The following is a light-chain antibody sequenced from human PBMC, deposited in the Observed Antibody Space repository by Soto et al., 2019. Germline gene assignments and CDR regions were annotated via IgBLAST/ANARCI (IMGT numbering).Light chain of an antibody. J-gene: IGKJ1*01. CDR3: QQYNNWRKWT. V-gene: IGKV3-15*01. CDR1: QSVSSN. Sequence: EIVMTQSPATLSVSPGERATLSCRASQSVSSNLAWYQQKPGQGPRLLIYGASTRATGIPARFSGSGSGTEFTLTISSLQYEDFAVYYCQQYNNWRKWTFGQGTKVEIK. CDR2: GAS.